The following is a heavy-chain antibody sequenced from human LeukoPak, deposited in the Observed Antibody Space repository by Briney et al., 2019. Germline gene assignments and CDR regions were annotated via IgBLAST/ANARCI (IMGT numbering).Heavy chain of an antibody. CDR1: GYTFTSYA. Sequence: ASVKVSCKASGYTFTSYAMHWVRQAPGQRLEWMGWINVGNGNTKYSQKFQGRVTVTRDTSASTAYMELSSLRSEDTAVYYCARDPSDYSYLTRGFDYWGQGTLVTVSS. CDR2: INVGNGNT. D-gene: IGHD4-11*01. V-gene: IGHV1-3*01. CDR3: ARDPSDYSYLTRGFDY. J-gene: IGHJ4*02.